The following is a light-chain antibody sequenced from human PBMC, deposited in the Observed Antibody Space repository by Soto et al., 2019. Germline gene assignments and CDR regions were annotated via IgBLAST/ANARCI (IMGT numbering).Light chain of an antibody. V-gene: IGKV1-16*01. CDR3: QHYNSYSEA. Sequence: DIQMTQSPSSLSASVGDRVTITCRASQNINNYLNWYQHKPGQAPKVLIYDVFTLQSGVPSRFSGSGSGTEFTLTISSLQPDDFATYYCQHYNSYSEAFGQGTKVDIK. CDR2: DVF. CDR1: QNINNY. J-gene: IGKJ1*01.